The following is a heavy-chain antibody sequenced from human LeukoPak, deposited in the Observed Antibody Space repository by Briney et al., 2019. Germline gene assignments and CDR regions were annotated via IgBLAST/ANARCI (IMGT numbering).Heavy chain of an antibody. CDR1: GFTFSSYS. CDR2: ISSSSSYI. V-gene: IGHV3-21*01. CDR3: ARAALPYSNYGGYFDY. J-gene: IGHJ4*02. D-gene: IGHD4-11*01. Sequence: GGSLRLSCAASGFTFSSYSMNWVRQAPGKGLEWVSSISSSSSYIYYADSVKGRFTISRDNAKNSLYLQMNSLRAEDTAVYYCARAALPYSNYGGYFDYWGQGTLVTVSS.